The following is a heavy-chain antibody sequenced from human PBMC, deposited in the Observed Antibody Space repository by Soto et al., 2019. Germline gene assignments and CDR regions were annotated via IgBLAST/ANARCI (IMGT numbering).Heavy chain of an antibody. CDR1: GFTFSSCA. Sequence: EVQLLESGGGLVQPGGSLRLSCAASGFTFSSCAMSWVRQAPGKGLEWVSAISGSGGSTYYADSVKGRFTISRDNSKNTLYLQMNSLRAEDTAVYYCAKCHWFGGGMGSYLDVWGKGTTVTVSS. D-gene: IGHD3-10*01. CDR2: ISGSGGST. CDR3: AKCHWFGGGMGSYLDV. V-gene: IGHV3-23*01. J-gene: IGHJ6*04.